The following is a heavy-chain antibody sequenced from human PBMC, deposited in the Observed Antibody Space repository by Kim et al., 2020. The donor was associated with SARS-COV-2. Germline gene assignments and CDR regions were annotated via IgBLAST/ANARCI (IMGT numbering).Heavy chain of an antibody. CDR2: GGTT. J-gene: IGHJ5*02. D-gene: IGHD3-3*02. Sequence: GGTTDYAAPVKGRFTISRDDSKNTLYLQMNSLKTEDTAVYYCADLSGFDPWGQGTLVTVSS. V-gene: IGHV3-15*01. CDR3: ADLSGFDP.